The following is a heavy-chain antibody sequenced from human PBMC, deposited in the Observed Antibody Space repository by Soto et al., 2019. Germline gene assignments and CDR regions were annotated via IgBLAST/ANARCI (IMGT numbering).Heavy chain of an antibody. CDR2: IRGSGGST. D-gene: IGHD3-3*01. Sequence: PGGSLRLSCAASGFSFSNYPMIWVRQAPGKGLEWVSTIRGSGGSTYYAGSVKGRFTISRDNSKNTVYLQMNSLRAGDSAKYYCVRVYRYMWSGKSFYFDSWGQGTLVTVSS. V-gene: IGHV3-23*01. J-gene: IGHJ4*02. CDR3: VRVYRYMWSGKSFYFDS. CDR1: GFSFSNYP.